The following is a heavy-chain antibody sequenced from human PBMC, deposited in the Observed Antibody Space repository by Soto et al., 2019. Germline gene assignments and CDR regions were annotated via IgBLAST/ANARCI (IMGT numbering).Heavy chain of an antibody. CDR1: GFSFSDYY. J-gene: IGHJ4*02. V-gene: IGHV3-11*01. CDR2: ISSSGNTI. CDR3: ARVNHYFDY. Sequence: PGGSLRLSCAASGFSFSDYYISWIRQAPWKGLEWVSYISSSGNTIHYADSVKGRFTISRDNAKNSLFLQMNSLRVEDTAVYYCARVNHYFDYFGQGTLVTVSS.